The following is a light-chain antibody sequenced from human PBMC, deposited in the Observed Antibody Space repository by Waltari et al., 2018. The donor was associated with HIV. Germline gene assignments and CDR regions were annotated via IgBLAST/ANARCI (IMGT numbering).Light chain of an antibody. CDR2: LGS. V-gene: IGKV2-28*01. Sequence: DIVMTQSPLSLPVTPGEPASISCRSSQSLLHSTGYNYLDWYLQKPGQSPQLLIYLGSNRASGVPDRFSGSGSGTDFTLKITRVEADDVGVYYCMQALQTPWTFGQGTKVEIK. J-gene: IGKJ1*01. CDR1: QSLLHSTGYNY. CDR3: MQALQTPWT.